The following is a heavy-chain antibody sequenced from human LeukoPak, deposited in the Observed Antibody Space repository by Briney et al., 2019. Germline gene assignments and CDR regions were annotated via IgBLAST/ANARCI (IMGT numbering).Heavy chain of an antibody. CDR1: GFTFDDYA. V-gene: IGHV3-43*02. CDR2: ITGNGGIT. J-gene: IGHJ4*02. D-gene: IGHD3-10*01. Sequence: SGGSLTLSCVASGFTFDDYAMYWVRQAPGKGLEWVSLITGNGGITSYGDSVKGRFTVSRDNSKNSLYLQMNSLRTEDSALYYCAKGRGFDYWGQGTLVTVSS. CDR3: AKGRGFDY.